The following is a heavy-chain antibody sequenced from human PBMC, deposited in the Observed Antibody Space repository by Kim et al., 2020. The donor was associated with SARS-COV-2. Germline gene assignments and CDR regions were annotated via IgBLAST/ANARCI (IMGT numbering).Heavy chain of an antibody. J-gene: IGHJ5*02. CDR3: AREVSGWFDP. CDR1: GGSISSGGYY. CDR2: IYYSGST. Sequence: SETLSLTCTVSGGSISSGGYYWSWIRQHPGKGLEWIGYIYYSGSTYYNPSLKSRVTISVDTSKNQFSLKLGSVTAADTAVYYCAREVSGWFDPWGQGTLVTVSS. V-gene: IGHV4-31*03.